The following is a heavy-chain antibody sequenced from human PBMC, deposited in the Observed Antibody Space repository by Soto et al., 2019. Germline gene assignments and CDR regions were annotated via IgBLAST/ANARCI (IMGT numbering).Heavy chain of an antibody. D-gene: IGHD6-13*01. V-gene: IGHV1-8*01. CDR1: GYTFTSYD. CDR2: MNPNSGNT. Sequence: ASVKVSCKASGYTFTSYDINWVRQATGQGLEWMGWMNPNSGNTGYAQKFQGRVTMTRNTSISTAYMELSSLRSEDTAVYYCARVSRRSQQLVGYWGQGTLVTVSS. CDR3: ARVSRRSQQLVGY. J-gene: IGHJ4*02.